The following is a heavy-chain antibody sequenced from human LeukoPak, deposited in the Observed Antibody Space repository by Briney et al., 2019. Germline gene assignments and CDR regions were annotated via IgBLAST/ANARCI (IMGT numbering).Heavy chain of an antibody. V-gene: IGHV1-2*06. Sequence: ASVKVSCKASGYTFTGYYMHWVRQAPGQGLEWMGRINPYSGGTNYVQKFQGRVTMTRDTSISTAYMELSGLRSDDTAVYYRAREQQQLGATYYFDYWGQGALVTVSS. D-gene: IGHD6-13*01. CDR3: AREQQQLGATYYFDY. CDR1: GYTFTGYY. CDR2: INPYSGGT. J-gene: IGHJ4*02.